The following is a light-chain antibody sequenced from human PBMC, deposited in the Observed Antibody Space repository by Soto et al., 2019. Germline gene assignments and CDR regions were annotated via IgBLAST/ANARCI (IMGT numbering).Light chain of an antibody. V-gene: IGKV1-5*01. CDR2: DAS. CDR3: QQYHTSSIT. J-gene: IGKJ5*01. CDR1: QTISSW. Sequence: VTLPCRASQTISSWLAWYQQKPGKAPTLLIYDASTLERGVPSRFSGTGSGTEFTLSIDSLQPDDFATYYCQQYHTSSITFGQRTRLEIK.